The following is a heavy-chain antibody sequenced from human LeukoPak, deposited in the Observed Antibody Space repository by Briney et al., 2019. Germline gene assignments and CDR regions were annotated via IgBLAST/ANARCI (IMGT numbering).Heavy chain of an antibody. CDR3: ARTEGTVAYDS. D-gene: IGHD4-23*01. Sequence: PGGSLRLSCAASGFTFSNYWMHWVRQAPGKGLVWVSRINSDGSGTTYADSVRGRFTISRDNAKNTLYLQVNSLRAEDTAVYYWARTEGTVAYDSWGQGTLVTVSS. J-gene: IGHJ5*01. V-gene: IGHV3-74*01. CDR1: GFTFSNYW. CDR2: INSDGSGT.